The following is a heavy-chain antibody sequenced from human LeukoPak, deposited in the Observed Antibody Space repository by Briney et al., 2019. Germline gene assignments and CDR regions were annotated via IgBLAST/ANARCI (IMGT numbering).Heavy chain of an antibody. CDR3: ARGSYFDY. CDR2: ISYDGSNK. CDR1: GFTFSSYG. Sequence: GGSLRLSCAASGFTFSSYGMHWVRQAPGKGLEWVAVISYDGSNKYYADSVKGRFTISRDNSKNTLYLQMNSLRAEDTAVYYCARGSYFDYWGQGTLSPSPQ. J-gene: IGHJ4*02. V-gene: IGHV3-30*03.